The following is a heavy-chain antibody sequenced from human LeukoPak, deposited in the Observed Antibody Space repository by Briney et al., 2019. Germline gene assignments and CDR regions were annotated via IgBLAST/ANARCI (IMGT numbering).Heavy chain of an antibody. J-gene: IGHJ5*02. CDR2: IYYSGST. D-gene: IGHD6-13*01. Sequence: SETLSLTCTVSGGSISSYYWSWIRQPPGKGLEWIGYIYYSGSTNYTPSFKSQVTISVDTSKNQFSLKLSSVTAADTAVYYCAREGRRIAAAASNWFDPWGQGTLVTVSS. CDR3: AREGRRIAAAASNWFDP. V-gene: IGHV4-59*01. CDR1: GGSISSYY.